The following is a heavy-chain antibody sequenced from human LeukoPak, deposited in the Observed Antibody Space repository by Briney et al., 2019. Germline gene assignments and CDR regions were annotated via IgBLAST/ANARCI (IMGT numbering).Heavy chain of an antibody. CDR3: AREPTSGREPTSGRPLDY. D-gene: IGHD5-12*01. CDR1: GGSISGYF. J-gene: IGHJ4*02. Sequence: SETLSLTCTVSGGSISGYFWSWIRQPAGKGLEGIGRIYSSGSNNYNPSLKSRVTMSLDTSKNHLSLTLSSVTAADTAVYYCAREPTSGREPTSGRPLDYWGQGTLVTVSS. CDR2: IYSSGSN. V-gene: IGHV4-4*07.